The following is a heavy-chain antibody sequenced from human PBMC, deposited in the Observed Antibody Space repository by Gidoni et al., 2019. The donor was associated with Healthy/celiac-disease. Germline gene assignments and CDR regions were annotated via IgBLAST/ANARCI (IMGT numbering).Heavy chain of an antibody. CDR3: AKETYYYDSSGYWFFDY. J-gene: IGHJ4*02. Sequence: EVQLLESGGGLVQPGGSLRLSCAASGFTFSSYAMSWVRQAPGKGLEWVSAISGSGGSTYYADSVKGRFTISRDNSKNTLYLQMNSLRAEDTAVYYCAKETYYYDSSGYWFFDYWGQGTLVTVSS. CDR1: GFTFSSYA. V-gene: IGHV3-23*01. D-gene: IGHD3-22*01. CDR2: ISGSGGST.